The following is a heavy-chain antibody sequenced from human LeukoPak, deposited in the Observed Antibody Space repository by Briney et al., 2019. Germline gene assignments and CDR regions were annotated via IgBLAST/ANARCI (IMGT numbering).Heavy chain of an antibody. V-gene: IGHV1-46*01. CDR3: ARALPVYDSSGYYDY. D-gene: IGHD3-22*01. J-gene: IGHJ4*02. CDR1: GYTFTSSY. CDR2: INPSSGST. Sequence: ASVKVSCKASGYTFTSSYMLWVRKAPGQGLEWMGIINPSSGSTSYAQKFQGRVTMTRDMSTSTVYMELSSLRSEDTAVYYCARALPVYDSSGYYDYWGQGTLVTVSS.